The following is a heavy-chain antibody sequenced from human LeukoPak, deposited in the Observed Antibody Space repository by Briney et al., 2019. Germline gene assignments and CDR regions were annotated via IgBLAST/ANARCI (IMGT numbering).Heavy chain of an antibody. D-gene: IGHD5-18*01. CDR2: IYSGGST. CDR1: GFTVSSNY. J-gene: IGHJ4*02. V-gene: IGHV3-66*01. CDR3: ARALYSYGYGPDY. Sequence: PRGSLRLSCAASGFTVSSNYMSWVRQAPGKGLEWVSVIYSGGSTYYADSVKGRFTISRDNSKNTLYLQMNSLRAEDTAVYYCARALYSYGYGPDYWGQGTLVTVSS.